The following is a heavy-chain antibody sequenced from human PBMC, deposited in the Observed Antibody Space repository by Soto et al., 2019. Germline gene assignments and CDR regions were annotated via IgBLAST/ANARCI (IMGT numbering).Heavy chain of an antibody. CDR1: GFXFTNYL. D-gene: IGHD6-13*01. V-gene: IGHV3-74*01. CDR2: IKTDGSRT. CDR3: ARPSTYSTFFDY. Sequence: GXLRLSCETSGFXFTNYLVHWVRQAPGKGLVWVSRIKTDGSRTNYGDSVKGRFTISRDKDNNTLYLEMHSMRAEDTAVYYCARPSTYSTFFDYWGQGTLVTVSS. J-gene: IGHJ4*02.